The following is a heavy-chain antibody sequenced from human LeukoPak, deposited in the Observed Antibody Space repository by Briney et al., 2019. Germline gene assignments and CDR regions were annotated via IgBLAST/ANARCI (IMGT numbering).Heavy chain of an antibody. Sequence: ASVKVSCKASGGTFSSYAISWVRQAPGQGLEWMGRIIPILGIANYAQKFQGRVTITADKSTSTAYMELSSLRSEDTAVYYCAREDGGYDFSFDYWGQGTLVTVSS. CDR1: GGTFSSYA. CDR2: IIPILGIA. CDR3: AREDGGYDFSFDY. D-gene: IGHD5-12*01. V-gene: IGHV1-69*04. J-gene: IGHJ4*02.